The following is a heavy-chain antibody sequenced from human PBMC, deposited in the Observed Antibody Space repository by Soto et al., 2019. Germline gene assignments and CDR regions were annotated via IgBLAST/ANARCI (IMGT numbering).Heavy chain of an antibody. D-gene: IGHD1-26*01. CDR2: IYYSGST. CDR1: GGSISSSSYY. CDR3: ARFEWELYGVDY. J-gene: IGHJ4*02. V-gene: IGHV4-39*02. Sequence: QLQLQESGPGLVKPSETLSLTCTVSGGSISSSSYYWGWIRQPPGKGLEWIGSIYYSGSTYYNPSLKRRVTISVDTSTNHSSLKLSSVTAADTAVYYCARFEWELYGVDYWGQGTLVTVSS.